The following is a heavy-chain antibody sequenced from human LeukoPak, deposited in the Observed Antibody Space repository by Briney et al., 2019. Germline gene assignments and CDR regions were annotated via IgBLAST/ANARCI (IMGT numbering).Heavy chain of an antibody. J-gene: IGHJ6*02. V-gene: IGHV4-34*01. CDR1: GGSFSAYY. CDR3: ARGGSSSEGYYYYGMDV. D-gene: IGHD6-6*01. CDR2: NNHSGTT. Sequence: SETLSLTCAVYGGSFSAYYWSWMRQPPGKRLEWIGENNHSGTTNYNPSLKSRVTISVDTSKNQFSLKLSSVNAANTAVYYCARGGSSSEGYYYYGMDVWGQGTTVTVSS.